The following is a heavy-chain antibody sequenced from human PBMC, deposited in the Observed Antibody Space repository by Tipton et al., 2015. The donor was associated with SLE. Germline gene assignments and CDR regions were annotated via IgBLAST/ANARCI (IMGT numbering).Heavy chain of an antibody. D-gene: IGHD3-22*01. CDR3: ARVEDYYDSSGYGMDV. CDR1: GGSVSSGSYY. Sequence: TLSLTCTVSGGSVSSGSYYWSWIRQPAGKGLEWIGRIYTSGSTNYNPSLKSRVTMSVDTSKNQFSLKLSSVTAADTAVYYCARVEDYYDSSGYGMDVWGQGTTVTVSS. V-gene: IGHV4-61*02. J-gene: IGHJ6*02. CDR2: IYTSGST.